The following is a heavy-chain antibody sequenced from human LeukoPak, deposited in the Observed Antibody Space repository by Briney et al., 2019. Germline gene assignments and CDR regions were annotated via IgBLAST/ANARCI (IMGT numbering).Heavy chain of an antibody. V-gene: IGHV4-59*01. J-gene: IGHJ4*02. Sequence: PSETLSLTCTVSGGSIRGYYWSWIRQPPGKGLEWIGYLYHSGSANYNPSLESRVIISLDTSKNRFSLKLISVTAADTAVYYCAGTYCGGDCYPGVWGQGTLVTVSS. CDR2: LYHSGSA. D-gene: IGHD2-21*02. CDR1: GGSIRGYY. CDR3: AGTYCGGDCYPGV.